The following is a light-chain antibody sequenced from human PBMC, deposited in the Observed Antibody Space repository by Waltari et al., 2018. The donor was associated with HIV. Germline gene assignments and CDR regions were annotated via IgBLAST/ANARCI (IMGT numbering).Light chain of an antibody. V-gene: IGLV1-44*01. CDR1: TPNIGSFN. CDR3: STWDDRLNGVV. J-gene: IGLJ2*01. CDR2: ADA. Sequence: QSVLTQPPSASGTPGQRVIISCSGSTPNIGSFNVNWYQQFSRAAPKLLIYADAQRPSGVPDRFSGSKSGTSASLVISGLQSEDEADYYCSTWDDRLNGVVFGGGTRLTVV.